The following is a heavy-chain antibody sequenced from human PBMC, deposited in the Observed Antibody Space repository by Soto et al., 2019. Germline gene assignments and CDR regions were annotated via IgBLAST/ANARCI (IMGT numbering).Heavy chain of an antibody. J-gene: IGHJ4*02. Sequence: PSETLSLTCTISGGSISGFYWGWIRQPPGKGLEWIGNIYYSGSANYDPSLRSRVTISLNTSKNQFSLNLNSVTAADTAIYYCARWTYCGGDCYWLDFWGQGTLVTVS. CDR3: ARWTYCGGDCYWLDF. CDR1: GGSISGFY. V-gene: IGHV4-59*01. CDR2: IYYSGSA. D-gene: IGHD2-21*02.